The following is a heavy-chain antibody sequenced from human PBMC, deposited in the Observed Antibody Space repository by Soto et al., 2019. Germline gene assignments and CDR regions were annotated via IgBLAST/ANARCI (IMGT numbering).Heavy chain of an antibody. D-gene: IGHD1-26*01. CDR1: GFTFSSYN. CDR2: ISSTSSYI. V-gene: IGHV3-21*01. J-gene: IGHJ3*01. CDR3: ARDREGVGAGLF. Sequence: EVQLVESGGGLVKPGGSLRLSCAASGFTFSSYNLNWVRQAPGKGLEWVSSISSTSSYIFYADSVKGRFTSSRDNAKNSLYLQLSSLRAEDTAVYYCARDREGVGAGLFWGQGTVVTVSS.